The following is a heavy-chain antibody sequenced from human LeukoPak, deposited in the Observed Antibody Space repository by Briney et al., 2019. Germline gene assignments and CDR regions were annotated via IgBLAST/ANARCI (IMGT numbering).Heavy chain of an antibody. J-gene: IGHJ4*02. CDR3: ARTYYYDSSGYPL. Sequence: SVMVSCKASGGTFSSYAISWVRQAPGQGLEWMGGIIPIFGTANYAQKFQGRVTITTDESTSTAYMELSSLRSEDTAVYYCARTYYYDSSGYPLWGQGTLVTVSS. D-gene: IGHD3-22*01. CDR1: GGTFSSYA. CDR2: IIPIFGTA. V-gene: IGHV1-69*05.